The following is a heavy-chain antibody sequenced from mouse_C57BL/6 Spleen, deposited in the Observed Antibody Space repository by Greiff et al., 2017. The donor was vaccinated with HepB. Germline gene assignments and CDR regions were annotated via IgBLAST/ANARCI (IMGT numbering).Heavy chain of an antibody. V-gene: IGHV1-81*01. D-gene: IGHD2-4*01. J-gene: IGHJ4*01. Sequence: VQLQQSGAELARPGASVKLSCKASGYTFTSYGISWVKQRTGQGLEWIGEIYPRSGNTYYNEKFKGKATLTADKSSSTAYMELRILTSEDSAVYFCARYDDSYYYAMDYWGQGTSVTVSS. CDR3: ARYDDSYYYAMDY. CDR1: GYTFTSYG. CDR2: IYPRSGNT.